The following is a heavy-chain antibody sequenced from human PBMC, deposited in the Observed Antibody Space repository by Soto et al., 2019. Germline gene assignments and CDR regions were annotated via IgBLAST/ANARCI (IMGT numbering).Heavy chain of an antibody. J-gene: IGHJ6*02. CDR2: TYYRSKWYN. CDR1: GGEISNNSAA. D-gene: IGHD3-10*01. V-gene: IGHV6-1*01. Sequence: PQQTLTDTCAISGGEISNNSAACNWIRKSPSRGLEWLGRTYYRSKWYNDYAVSVKSRITINPDTSKNQFSLQLNSVTPEDTAVYHCARDRVRGVIIIYYSSGMDVWGQGTTVTVS. CDR3: ARDRVRGVIIIYYSSGMDV.